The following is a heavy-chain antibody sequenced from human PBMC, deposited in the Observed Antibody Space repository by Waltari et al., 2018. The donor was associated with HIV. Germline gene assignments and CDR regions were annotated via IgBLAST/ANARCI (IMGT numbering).Heavy chain of an antibody. J-gene: IGHJ3*01. CDR1: GGTLNRYT. CDR3: ARAEGYTHKGGLFDV. Sequence: QVQLIQSGAEVKEPGSSVRISCKAAGGTLNRYTVKGVRQTPGYGLEWMGGIISMFETTKYAQKFQGRVTIMADESTNTAYMELIRLTSDDTGVYYCARAEGYTHKGGLFDVWGQGTVVTVSS. CDR2: IISMFETT. V-gene: IGHV1-69*01. D-gene: IGHD5-18*01.